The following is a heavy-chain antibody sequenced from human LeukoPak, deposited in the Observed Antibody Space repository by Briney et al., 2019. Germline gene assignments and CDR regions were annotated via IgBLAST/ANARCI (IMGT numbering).Heavy chain of an antibody. Sequence: GGSLRLSCAASGFTFSSYALSWVRQAPGKGLEWVSSIIASGGSTFYADSVKGRFAISRDNSKNTLYLHMNSLRAEDTAVYYCAKGGSASSYCYMDVWGKGTTVTVSS. CDR3: AKGGSASSYCYMDV. J-gene: IGHJ6*03. D-gene: IGHD2-2*01. CDR1: GFTFSSYA. CDR2: IIASGGST. V-gene: IGHV3-23*01.